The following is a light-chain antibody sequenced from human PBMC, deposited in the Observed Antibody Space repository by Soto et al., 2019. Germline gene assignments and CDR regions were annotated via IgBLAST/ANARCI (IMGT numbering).Light chain of an antibody. V-gene: IGLV1-47*01. Sequence: QAVLTQPPSASGTPGQRVAISCSGSSSNIGSNFVHWYQQLPGAAPKLLIYTNNQRPSGVPDRFSGSKSGPSASLAISGLRSEDEADYYCATWDDILSGVVFGGGTKVTVL. CDR3: ATWDDILSGVV. CDR2: TNN. J-gene: IGLJ2*01. CDR1: SSNIGSNF.